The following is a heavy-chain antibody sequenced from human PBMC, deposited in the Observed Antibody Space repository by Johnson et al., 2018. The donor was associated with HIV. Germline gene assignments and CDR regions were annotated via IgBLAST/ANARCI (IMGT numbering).Heavy chain of an antibody. CDR3: ATSTASDALDI. CDR1: GFTFDDYG. J-gene: IGHJ3*02. D-gene: IGHD1-1*01. CDR2: IKWKGGST. Sequence: EVQLVESGGGVVRPGESLRLSCTASGFTFDDYGMSWVRQAPGKGLEWVSAIKWKGGSTDYADSVKGRFTISRDNAKKSLYLQMNSLKTEDTAVYYCATSTASDALDIWGQGTMVTVSS. V-gene: IGHV3-20*04.